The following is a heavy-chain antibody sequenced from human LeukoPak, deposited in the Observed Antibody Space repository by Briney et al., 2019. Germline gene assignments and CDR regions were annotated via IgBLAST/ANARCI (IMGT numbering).Heavy chain of an antibody. CDR1: GGSFSGYY. CDR2: INHSGST. D-gene: IGHD3-3*01. J-gene: IGHJ6*03. Sequence: PSETLSLTCAVYGGSFSGYYWSWIRQPPGKGLEWIGEINHSGSTNYNPSLKSRVTISVDTSKNQFSLKLSSVTAADTAVYYCASPLHYDFWSGYSAADYYYYYMDVWGKGTTVTVSS. CDR3: ASPLHYDFWSGYSAADYYYYYMDV. V-gene: IGHV4-34*01.